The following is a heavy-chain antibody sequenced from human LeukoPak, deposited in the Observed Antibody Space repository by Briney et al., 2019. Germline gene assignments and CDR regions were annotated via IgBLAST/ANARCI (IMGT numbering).Heavy chain of an antibody. CDR3: ARTPMERGIAVAGTDY. D-gene: IGHD6-19*01. J-gene: IGHJ4*02. V-gene: IGHV3-30*02. Sequence: PGGSLRLSCAASGFTFSSYGMHWVRQAPGKGLEWVAFIRYDGSNKYYADSVKGRFTISRDNSKNTLYLQMNSLRAEDTAVYYCARTPMERGIAVAGTDYWGQGALVTVSS. CDR1: GFTFSSYG. CDR2: IRYDGSNK.